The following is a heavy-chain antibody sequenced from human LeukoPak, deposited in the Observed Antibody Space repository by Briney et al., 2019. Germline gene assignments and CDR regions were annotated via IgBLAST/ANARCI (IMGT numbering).Heavy chain of an antibody. J-gene: IGHJ4*02. CDR1: GYTFTGYH. Sequence: GASVKVSCKASGYTFTGYHMHWVRQAPGQGLEWMGRINPNSGDTNYAQKFQGRVTMTRDTSISTVYMELSRLRSDDTAVYYCARDYCSSTSCLSDYWGQGTLVTVSS. CDR2: INPNSGDT. V-gene: IGHV1-2*06. D-gene: IGHD2-2*01. CDR3: ARDYCSSTSCLSDY.